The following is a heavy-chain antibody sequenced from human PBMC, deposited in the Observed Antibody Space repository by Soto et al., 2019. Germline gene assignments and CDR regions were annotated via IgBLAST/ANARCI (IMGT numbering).Heavy chain of an antibody. CDR3: AKIFSAYDYFDY. J-gene: IGHJ4*02. CDR2: ISGRGDNT. Sequence: ESGGGLVQPGGSLRLSCAASGFTFSSYAMSWVRQAPGKGLEWVSSISGRGDNTFYADSVKGRFTISRDNSKNTLYLQMNSLRAEDTAVYYCAKIFSAYDYFDYWGQGTLVTV. V-gene: IGHV3-23*01. CDR1: GFTFSSYA. D-gene: IGHD5-12*01.